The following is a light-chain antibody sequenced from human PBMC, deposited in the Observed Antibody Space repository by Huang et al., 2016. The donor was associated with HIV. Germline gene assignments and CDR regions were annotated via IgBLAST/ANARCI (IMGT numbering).Light chain of an antibody. Sequence: DIQMTQSPSSLSASVGDRVTITCRASQSVRSYLNWFQQKPGEAPKLLIYAASTVQRGVPSRFSGSGSGTDFTLTISSLQSEDIATYYCQQTYGTWTFGQGTKVEIK. V-gene: IGKV1-39*01. CDR2: AAS. J-gene: IGKJ1*01. CDR3: QQTYGTWT. CDR1: QSVRSY.